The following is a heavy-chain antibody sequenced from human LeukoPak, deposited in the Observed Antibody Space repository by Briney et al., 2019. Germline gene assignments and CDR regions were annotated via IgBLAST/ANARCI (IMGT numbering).Heavy chain of an antibody. J-gene: IGHJ5*02. CDR2: IYYSGST. CDR1: GGSISSSSYY. D-gene: IGHD3-22*01. Sequence: SETLSLTCTVSGGSISSSSYYWGWIRQPPGKGLEWIGSIYYSGSTYYNPSLKSRVTISVDTSKNQFSLKLSSVTAADTAVYYCARGDSPPNDSSPEPTQNNWFDPWGQGTLVTVSS. CDR3: ARGDSPPNDSSPEPTQNNWFDP. V-gene: IGHV4-39*07.